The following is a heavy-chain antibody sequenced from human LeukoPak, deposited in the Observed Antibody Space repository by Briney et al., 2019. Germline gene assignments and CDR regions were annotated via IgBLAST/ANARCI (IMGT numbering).Heavy chain of an antibody. CDR1: GGSFSGYY. D-gene: IGHD6-13*01. CDR3: TRQQQQRYYYGMDV. V-gene: IGHV4-59*01. J-gene: IGHJ6*02. CDR2: IYYSGRT. Sequence: SETLSLTCAVYGGSFSGYYWSWIRQPPGKGLEWIGYIYYSGRTNYNPSLKSRVTVSLDTSNNQFSLKLSSVTAADTAVYYCTRQQQQRYYYGMDVWGQGTTVTVSS.